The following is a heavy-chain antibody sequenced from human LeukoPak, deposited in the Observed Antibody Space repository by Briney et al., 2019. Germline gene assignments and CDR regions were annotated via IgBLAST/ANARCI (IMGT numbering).Heavy chain of an antibody. CDR2: IGGSGSDI. D-gene: IGHD5-24*01. V-gene: IGHV3-48*03. Sequence: PGGSLRLSCAASGFTFSTIQMTWVRQAPGKGLEWLSYIGGSGSDIYYADSVKGRFTISRDNAKNSLYLQMNSLRAEDTAVYYCARDSRWLHPRAFDIWGQGTMVTVSS. J-gene: IGHJ3*02. CDR3: ARDSRWLHPRAFDI. CDR1: GFTFSTIQ.